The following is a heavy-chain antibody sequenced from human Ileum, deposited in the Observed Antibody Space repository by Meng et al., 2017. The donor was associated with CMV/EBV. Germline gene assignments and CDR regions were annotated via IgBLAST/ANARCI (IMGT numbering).Heavy chain of an antibody. CDR3: ARNVGFYSSQIAY. D-gene: IGHD3-3*01. CDR1: GGSISSGDYY. Sequence: QLQESGPGLVKPSHTLSLTCTVSGGSISSGDYYWSWIRQSPGKGLEWIGYIYYSGSTYYNPSLKSRVNMSIDTSKNRFSLKLSSATAADTAVYYCARNVGFYSSQIAYWGQGALVTVSS. V-gene: IGHV4-30-4*08. CDR2: IYYSGST. J-gene: IGHJ4*02.